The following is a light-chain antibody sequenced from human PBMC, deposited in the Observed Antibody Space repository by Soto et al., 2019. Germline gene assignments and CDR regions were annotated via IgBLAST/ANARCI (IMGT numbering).Light chain of an antibody. CDR3: QQRSEWPRT. CDR2: YIS. Sequence: EIVMTQSPATLSVSPGETASLSCRASQSAGNFLAWYQQNPGQAPRLLIYYISTRATGIPARFSGSGSGTDFTLTITKLEPEDFAVYHCQQRSEWPRTFGQGTKVDVK. CDR1: QSAGNF. J-gene: IGKJ1*01. V-gene: IGKV3-11*01.